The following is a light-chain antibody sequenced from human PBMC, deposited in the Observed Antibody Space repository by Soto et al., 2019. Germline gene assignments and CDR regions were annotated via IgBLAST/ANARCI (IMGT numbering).Light chain of an antibody. V-gene: IGKV3-20*01. J-gene: IGKJ1*01. CDR3: QQYGGSMT. CDR2: GAT. CDR1: RTVHSN. Sequence: EIFMTQSPATVSVSPGDRVTLSCRASRTVHSNVAWYQQKPGQAPRLLIYGATSRDTGIPDRFSGSGSGTDFPLTISRLEPEDFAVYYCQQYGGSMTFGQGTKVDIK.